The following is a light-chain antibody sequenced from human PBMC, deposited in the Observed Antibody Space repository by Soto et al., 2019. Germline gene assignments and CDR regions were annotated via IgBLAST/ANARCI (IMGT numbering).Light chain of an antibody. CDR3: HQYGSSPYT. CDR2: AAS. V-gene: IGKV3-20*01. CDR1: QSVSSSY. J-gene: IGKJ2*01. Sequence: DIVLTQSPGTLSLSPGETATVSCRASQSVSSSYLAWYQQKPGQPPRLLISAASSRATGIPGRFSGSGSGADFTLTISRLEPEDFAVYFCHQYGSSPYTFGQGTKLELK.